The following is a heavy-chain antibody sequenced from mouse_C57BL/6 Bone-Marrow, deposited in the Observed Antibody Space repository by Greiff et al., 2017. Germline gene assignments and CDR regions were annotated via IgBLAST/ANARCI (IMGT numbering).Heavy chain of an antibody. Sequence: QVQLQQPGAELVKPGASVKLSCKASGYTFTSYWMHWVKQRPGQGLEWIGMIHPNSGSTNYNEKFKSKATLTVDKSSSTAYMQLSSLTSEDSAVYYCARDYYGSSWGLAYWGQGTLVTVSA. D-gene: IGHD1-1*01. CDR2: IHPNSGST. J-gene: IGHJ3*01. CDR1: GYTFTSYW. V-gene: IGHV1-64*01. CDR3: ARDYYGSSWGLAY.